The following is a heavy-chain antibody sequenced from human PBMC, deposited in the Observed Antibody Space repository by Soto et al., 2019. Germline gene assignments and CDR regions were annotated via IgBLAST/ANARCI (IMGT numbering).Heavy chain of an antibody. CDR1: GYAFTIYG. J-gene: IGHJ4*02. Sequence: QVHLVQSGAEVKKPGASVKVSCKGSGYAFTIYGITWVRQAPGQGLEWMGWISAHNGNTNYAQKLQGRVTVTRDTSTSTAYMELRSLRSDDTAVYYCARGRYGDYWGQGAPVTVSS. CDR3: ARGRYGDY. V-gene: IGHV1-18*01. D-gene: IGHD1-1*01. CDR2: ISAHNGNT.